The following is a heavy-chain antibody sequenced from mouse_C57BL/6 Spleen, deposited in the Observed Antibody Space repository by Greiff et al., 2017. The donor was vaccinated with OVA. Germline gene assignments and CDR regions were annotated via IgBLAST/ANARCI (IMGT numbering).Heavy chain of an antibody. J-gene: IGHJ2*01. D-gene: IGHD1-1*01. CDR2: ISDGGSYT. V-gene: IGHV5-4*03. Sequence: DVMLVESGGGLVKPGGSLKLSCAASGFTFSSYAMSWVRQTPEKRLEWVATISDGGSYTYYPDNVKGRFTISRDNAKNNLYLQMSHLKSEDTAMYYCARALRGFDYWGQGTTLTVSS. CDR1: GFTFSSYA. CDR3: ARALRGFDY.